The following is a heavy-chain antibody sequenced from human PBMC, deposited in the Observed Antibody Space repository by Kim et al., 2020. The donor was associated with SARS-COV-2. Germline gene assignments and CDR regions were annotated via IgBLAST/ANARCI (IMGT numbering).Heavy chain of an antibody. J-gene: IGHJ4*02. CDR2: IYHSGST. Sequence: SETLSLTCTVSGYSISSGYYWGWIRQPPGKGLEWIGSIYHSGSTYYNPSLKSRVTISVDTSKNQFSLKLSSVTAADTAVYYCARASSRGRWLQPRLYFDYWGQGTLVTVSS. V-gene: IGHV4-38-2*02. D-gene: IGHD5-12*01. CDR1: GYSISSGYY. CDR3: ARASSRGRWLQPRLYFDY.